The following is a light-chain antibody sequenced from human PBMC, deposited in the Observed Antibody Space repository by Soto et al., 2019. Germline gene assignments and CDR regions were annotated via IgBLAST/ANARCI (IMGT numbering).Light chain of an antibody. V-gene: IGKV1-39*01. CDR2: AAS. CDR1: QSIGSY. J-gene: IGKJ5*01. CDR3: QQSYSTIT. Sequence: DIQLTQSPSSLSASVGDRVTITCRASQSIGSYLNWYQKNPGKDPKILIYAASSLQSGVQSRFSASGYGTDFTLTISSLQPEDFATYYRQQSYSTITFGQVTRLEIK.